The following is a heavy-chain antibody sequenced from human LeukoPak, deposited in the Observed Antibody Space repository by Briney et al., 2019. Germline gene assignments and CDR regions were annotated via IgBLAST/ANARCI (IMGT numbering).Heavy chain of an antibody. D-gene: IGHD3-16*01. V-gene: IGHV3-72*01. CDR1: GFIFSAYI. J-gene: IGHJ3*02. Sequence: GGSLRLSCTPSGFIFSAYIMAWVRQAPGKGLEWIARIRKRNDGYTTEYAASVRDRFVVSRDDSKDSMFLQMNSLEIEDTAVYYCTRDGGEGDYSAFDIWGQGTMVTVSS. CDR3: TRDGGEGDYSAFDI. CDR2: IRKRNDGYTT.